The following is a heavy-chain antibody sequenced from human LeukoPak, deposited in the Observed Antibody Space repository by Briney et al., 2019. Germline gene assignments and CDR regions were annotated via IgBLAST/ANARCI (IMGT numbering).Heavy chain of an antibody. CDR2: INTNTGNP. J-gene: IGHJ6*03. CDR1: SYTFTRYG. D-gene: IGHD4-17*01. V-gene: IGHV7-4-1*02. CDR3: ARIPPRDYGDSHWGYYYYYMDV. Sequence: GASVKVSCKASSYTFTRYGISWVRQAPGQGLEWMGWINTNTGNPTYAQGFTGRFVFSLDTSVSTAYLQISSLKAEDTAVYYCARIPPRDYGDSHWGYYYYYMDVWGKGTTVTVSS.